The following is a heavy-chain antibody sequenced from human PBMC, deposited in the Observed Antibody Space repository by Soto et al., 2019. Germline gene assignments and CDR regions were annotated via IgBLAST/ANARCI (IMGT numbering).Heavy chain of an antibody. CDR1: GFTFSDHY. Sequence: PGGSLRLSCAASGFTFSDHYMDWVRQAPGKGLEWVARSKNKANSFTTEYAASVKGRFTISRDDSESSLFLQMNSLKTEDTAVYFCARGGGSGPPRVEDYWGRGTLASSSS. CDR3: ARGGGSGPPRVEDY. V-gene: IGHV3-72*01. D-gene: IGHD6-19*01. CDR2: SKNKANSFTT. J-gene: IGHJ4*02.